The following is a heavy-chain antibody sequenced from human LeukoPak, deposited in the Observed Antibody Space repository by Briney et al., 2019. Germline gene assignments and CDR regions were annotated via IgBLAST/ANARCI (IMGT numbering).Heavy chain of an antibody. CDR3: ARHLIDGATNRYFDY. CDR1: GFAFSTYW. Sequence: PGGSLRLSCAASGFAFSTYWMTWVRQAPGKGLEWVANIKQDGSEKHYVDSVRGRFIISRDNAKNSLYLQLNGLRAEDTAVYYCARHLIDGATNRYFDYWGQGTLVTVSS. D-gene: IGHD1-26*01. CDR2: IKQDGSEK. J-gene: IGHJ4*02. V-gene: IGHV3-7*01.